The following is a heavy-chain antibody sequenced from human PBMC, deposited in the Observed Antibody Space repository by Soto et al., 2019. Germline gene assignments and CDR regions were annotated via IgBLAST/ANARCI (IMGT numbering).Heavy chain of an antibody. D-gene: IGHD3-3*01. J-gene: IGHJ4*02. CDR3: AKVPYDFWSGYYPPLYFDY. CDR2: ISGSGGST. V-gene: IGHV3-23*01. CDR1: GFPFSHFV. Sequence: GGSQLLSTAASGFPFSHFVMSCVRPAPGKGLYWVSGISGSGGSTYYADSVKGRFTISRDNSKNTLYLQMNSLRAEDTAVYYCAKVPYDFWSGYYPPLYFDYWGQGKLVNVSA.